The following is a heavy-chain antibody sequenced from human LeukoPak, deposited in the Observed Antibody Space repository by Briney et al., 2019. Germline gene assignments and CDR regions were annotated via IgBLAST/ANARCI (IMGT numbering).Heavy chain of an antibody. CDR3: ARHLQHDFWSGYPSPLDY. CDR1: GGSISSYY. Sequence: SETLSLTCTVSGGSISSYYWSWIRQPPGKGLEWIGYIYCSGSTNYNPSLKSRVTISVDTSKNQFSLKLSSVTAADTAVYYCARHLQHDFWSGYPSPLDYWGQGTLVTVSS. V-gene: IGHV4-59*08. J-gene: IGHJ4*02. D-gene: IGHD3-3*01. CDR2: IYCSGST.